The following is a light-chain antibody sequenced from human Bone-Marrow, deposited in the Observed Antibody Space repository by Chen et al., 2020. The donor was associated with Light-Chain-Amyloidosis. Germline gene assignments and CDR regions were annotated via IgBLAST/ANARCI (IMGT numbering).Light chain of an antibody. Sequence: SYELTQTPSASVYPGQTARITSSGDALPKQHAYWYQQRPGQSPVLIIYKDNVRPSGLPVRISGSGSGTMVTLTICGVQAEDEADYYCQSADVTGSYVMFGGGTKLTVL. CDR1: ALPKQH. J-gene: IGLJ3*02. V-gene: IGLV3-25*03. CDR2: KDN. CDR3: QSADVTGSYVM.